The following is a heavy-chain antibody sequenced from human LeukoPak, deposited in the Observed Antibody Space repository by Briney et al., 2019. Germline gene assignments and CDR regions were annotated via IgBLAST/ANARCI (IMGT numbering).Heavy chain of an antibody. D-gene: IGHD2-2*01. Sequence: SETLSLTCTVSGGSISSYYWSWIRQPPGKGLEWIGYIYYRGSTNYNPSLKSRVTISVDTSKNQFSLKLSSVTAADTAVYYCAREKDIVVVPAAQQDWYFDLWGRGTLVTVSS. CDR1: GGSISSYY. CDR2: IYYRGST. CDR3: AREKDIVVVPAAQQDWYFDL. V-gene: IGHV4-59*01. J-gene: IGHJ2*01.